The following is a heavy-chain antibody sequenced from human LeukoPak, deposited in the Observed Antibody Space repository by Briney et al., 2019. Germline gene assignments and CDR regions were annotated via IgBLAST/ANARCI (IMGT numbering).Heavy chain of an antibody. J-gene: IGHJ4*02. D-gene: IGHD2-15*01. V-gene: IGHV3-21*01. CDR2: ISNSGGST. CDR1: GFTLSSYA. CDR3: ARGGYCSGGSCYNY. Sequence: GGSLRLSCAASGFTLSSYAMTWVRQAPGKGLEWVSAISNSGGSTCYADSVKGRFTISRDNAKNSLYLQMNSLRAEDTAVYYCARGGYCSGGSCYNYWGQGTLVTVSS.